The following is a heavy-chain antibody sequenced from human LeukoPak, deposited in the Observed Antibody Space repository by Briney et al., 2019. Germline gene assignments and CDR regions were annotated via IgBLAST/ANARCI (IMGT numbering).Heavy chain of an antibody. V-gene: IGHV2-5*02. CDR1: GFSLSTSGVG. Sequence: SGPTLVKPPQTLTLTCTFSGFSLSTSGVGVGWIRQPPGKALEWLALIYWDDDKRYSPSLKSRPTITKDTSKNQVVLTMTNMDPVDTATYYCAHRLFLWNYVEYWGQGTLVTVSS. D-gene: IGHD3-10*01. CDR3: AHRLFLWNYVEY. J-gene: IGHJ4*02. CDR2: IYWDDDK.